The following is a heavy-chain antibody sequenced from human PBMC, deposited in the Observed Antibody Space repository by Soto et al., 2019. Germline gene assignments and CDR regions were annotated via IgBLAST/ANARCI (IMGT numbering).Heavy chain of an antibody. CDR3: ARALLNDYAEPHAFDI. CDR1: GYTFTSYG. V-gene: IGHV1-18*01. CDR2: ISAYNGNT. J-gene: IGHJ3*02. Sequence: ASVKVSCKASGYTFTSYGINWVRQAPGQGLEWMGWISAYNGNTNYAQNLQGRVTMTTDTSTSTAYMELRSLRYDDTAVYYCARALLNDYAEPHAFDIWGQGTMVTVS. D-gene: IGHD4-17*01.